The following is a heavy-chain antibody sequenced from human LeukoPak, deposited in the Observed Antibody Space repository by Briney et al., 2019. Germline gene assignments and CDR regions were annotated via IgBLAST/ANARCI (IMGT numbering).Heavy chain of an antibody. Sequence: PGGSLRLSCAASGFTFSSYSMNWVRQAPGKGLEWGSSISSSSSYIYYADSVKGRFTISRDNAKNSLYLQMNSLRAEDTAVYYWARGPAHLSWNYGGGYRGGGDYWGQGTLVTVSS. CDR2: ISSSSSYI. D-gene: IGHD1-7*01. J-gene: IGHJ4*02. CDR3: ARGPAHLSWNYGGGYRGGGDY. V-gene: IGHV3-21*01. CDR1: GFTFSSYS.